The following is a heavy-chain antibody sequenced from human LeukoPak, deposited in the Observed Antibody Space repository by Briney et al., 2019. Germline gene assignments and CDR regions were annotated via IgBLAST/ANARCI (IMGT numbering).Heavy chain of an antibody. Sequence: GGSLRLSCAASGFTFSNYWMNWVRQAPGKGLEWVANIKQDGSEKYYVDSVKGRFTISRDNAKNSLYLQMNSLRAEDTAVYYCARGGGATDYWGQGTLVTVSP. CDR1: GFTFSNYW. V-gene: IGHV3-7*01. J-gene: IGHJ4*02. CDR3: ARGGGATDY. D-gene: IGHD1-26*01. CDR2: IKQDGSEK.